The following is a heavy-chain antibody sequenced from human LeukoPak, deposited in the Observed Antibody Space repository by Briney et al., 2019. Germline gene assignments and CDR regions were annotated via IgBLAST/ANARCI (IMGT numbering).Heavy chain of an antibody. D-gene: IGHD3-22*01. V-gene: IGHV3-11*01. J-gene: IGHJ4*02. Sequence: GGSLRLSCAASGFTFSDYYMSRIRQAPGKGLEWVSYISSSGSTIYYADSVKGRFTISRDNAKNSLYLQMNSLRAEDTAVYYCARDSHYYDSSGPLGYWGQGTLVTVSS. CDR2: ISSSGSTI. CDR1: GFTFSDYY. CDR3: ARDSHYYDSSGPLGY.